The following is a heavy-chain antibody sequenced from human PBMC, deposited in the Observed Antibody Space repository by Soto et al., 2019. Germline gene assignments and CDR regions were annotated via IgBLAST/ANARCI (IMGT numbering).Heavy chain of an antibody. CDR3: AGRDGYNYGLDY. D-gene: IGHD5-12*01. CDR2: ISGSGGST. J-gene: IGHJ4*02. CDR1: GFTFSSYA. Sequence: PGGSLRLSCAASGFTFSSYAMSWVRQAPGKGLEWVSAISGSGGSTYYADSVKGRFTISRDNSKNTLYLQMNSLRAEDTAVYYCAGRDGYNYGLDYWGQGTLVTVYS. V-gene: IGHV3-23*01.